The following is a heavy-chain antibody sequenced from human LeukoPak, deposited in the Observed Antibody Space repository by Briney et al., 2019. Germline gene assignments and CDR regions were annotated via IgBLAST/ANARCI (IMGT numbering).Heavy chain of an antibody. Sequence: GGSLRLSCAASGFTFSDYYMSWIRQAPGKGLEWVSYISSSSSYTNNADSVKGRFTITRDNAKNSLYLQMNSLRAEDTAVYYCARFVVAAAGYYFDYWGQGTLVTVSS. J-gene: IGHJ4*02. CDR1: GFTFSDYY. CDR2: ISSSSSYT. D-gene: IGHD6-13*01. V-gene: IGHV3-11*03. CDR3: ARFVVAAAGYYFDY.